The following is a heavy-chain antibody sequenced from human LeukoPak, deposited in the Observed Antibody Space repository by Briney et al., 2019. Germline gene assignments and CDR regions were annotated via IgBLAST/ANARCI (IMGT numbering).Heavy chain of an antibody. V-gene: IGHV1-8*01. CDR1: GYTFISYD. J-gene: IGHJ4*02. CDR2: MSPNSGNT. Sequence: ASVKVSCKASGYTFISYDINWVRQATGQGPEWMGWMSPNSGNTGYAQKFQGRVTMTRDTSISTAYMELSGLISEDTAVYYCAKDGNYYDSSGYYYYFDYWGQGTLVTVSS. D-gene: IGHD3-22*01. CDR3: AKDGNYYDSSGYYYYFDY.